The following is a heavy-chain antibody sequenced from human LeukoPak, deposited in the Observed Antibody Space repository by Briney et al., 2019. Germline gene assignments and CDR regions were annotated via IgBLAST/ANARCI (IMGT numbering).Heavy chain of an antibody. V-gene: IGHV3-7*01. J-gene: IGHJ2*01. CDR2: IKQDGSEK. Sequence: PGGSLRLSCAASGFTFNSYWMSWVRQAPGKGLEWVANIKQDGSEKYYVDSVKGRFTISRDNAKNSLYLQMNSLRAEDTAVYCCARDYTYYDILTGYPYWYFDLWGRGTLLTVSS. D-gene: IGHD3-9*01. CDR1: GFTFNSYW. CDR3: ARDYTYYDILTGYPYWYFDL.